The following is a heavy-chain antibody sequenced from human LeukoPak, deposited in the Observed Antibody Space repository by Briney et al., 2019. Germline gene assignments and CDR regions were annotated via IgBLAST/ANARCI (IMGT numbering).Heavy chain of an antibody. Sequence: KSSETLSLTCTVSGHSMSLCHCRWTRQPPGKGREWIGYFYDTRSPKYNPSLERRVTLPLDMSKNQFSLNLTPANTPDTAVYYCARRRGSLTYWGQGTLATVSS. D-gene: IGHD3-10*01. V-gene: IGHV4-59*12. CDR3: ARRRGSLTY. J-gene: IGHJ4*02. CDR2: FYDTRSP. CDR1: GHSMSLCH.